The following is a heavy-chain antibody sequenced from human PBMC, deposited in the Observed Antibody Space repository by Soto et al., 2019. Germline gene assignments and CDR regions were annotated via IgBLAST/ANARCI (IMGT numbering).Heavy chain of an antibody. CDR3: ARVGVATSGNYYNYGMDV. V-gene: IGHV5-51*01. J-gene: IGHJ6*02. D-gene: IGHD5-12*01. CDR2: IYPGDSDT. Sequence: PGESLKISCKGSVYSFTNYWIGWVRQMPGKGLEWMGIIYPGDSDTRYSPSFQGQVTISADKSISTAYLQWSSLKAWDTAMYYCARVGVATSGNYYNYGMDVWGQGTTVTVSS. CDR1: VYSFTNYW.